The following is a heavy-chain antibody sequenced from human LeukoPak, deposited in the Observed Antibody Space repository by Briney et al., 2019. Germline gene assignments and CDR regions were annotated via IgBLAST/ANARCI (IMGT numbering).Heavy chain of an antibody. D-gene: IGHD1-26*01. V-gene: IGHV1-2*02. CDR3: ARGAKVGATFDY. J-gene: IGHJ4*02. CDR2: INPHSGAT. Sequence: ASVKLSCKASGYTFTEYPMHWVRQAPGQGLQWMGDINPHSGATNYAQTFQGRVTMTLGTSISTAYMDLIRLRVDDTAVYFCARGAKVGATFDYWGQGTLLTVAS. CDR1: GYTFTEYP.